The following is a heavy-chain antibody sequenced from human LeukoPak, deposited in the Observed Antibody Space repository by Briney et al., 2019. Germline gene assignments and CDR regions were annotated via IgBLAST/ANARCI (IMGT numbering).Heavy chain of an antibody. J-gene: IGHJ4*02. CDR1: GYTFTIYG. D-gene: IGHD1-1*01. CDR2: ISAYNGNT. V-gene: IGHV1-18*01. Sequence: GASVKVSFKASGYTFTIYGISWVRQAPGQGLEWMGWISAYNGNTNYAQKLQGRVTMTTDTSTSTAYMELRSLRSDDTAVYYCARDRGNWNQQLYDYWGQGTLVTVSS. CDR3: ARDRGNWNQQLYDY.